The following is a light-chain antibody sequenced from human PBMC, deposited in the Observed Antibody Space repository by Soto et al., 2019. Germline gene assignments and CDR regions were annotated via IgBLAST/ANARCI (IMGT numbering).Light chain of an antibody. Sequence: QSALSHPASVSWSPGHAITFSCTGTSSDIGVYNYVSWYQQHPGKAPKLMIYEVNNRPSGVSNRFSGSKSGNTASLTISGLQAEDEADHYCSSYTTSNNYVFGTGTKVTVL. CDR3: SSYTTSNNYV. CDR1: SSDIGVYNY. CDR2: EVN. J-gene: IGLJ1*01. V-gene: IGLV2-14*01.